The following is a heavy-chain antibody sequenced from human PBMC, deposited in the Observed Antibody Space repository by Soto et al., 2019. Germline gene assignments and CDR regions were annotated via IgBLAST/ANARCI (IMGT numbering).Heavy chain of an antibody. Sequence: GGSLRLSCAASGFTFNSYSMNWVRQAPGKGLEWVAYIRSSSSPIYYADSVKGRFTMSRDNAKNSLYLQMNSLRDEDTAVYYCTRDPHSLDYWGQGTLVTVSS. D-gene: IGHD6-13*01. J-gene: IGHJ4*02. V-gene: IGHV3-48*02. CDR1: GFTFNSYS. CDR2: IRSSSSPI. CDR3: TRDPHSLDY.